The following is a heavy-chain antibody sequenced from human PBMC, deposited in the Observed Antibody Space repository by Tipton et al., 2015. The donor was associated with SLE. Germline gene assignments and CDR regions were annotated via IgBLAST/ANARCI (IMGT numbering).Heavy chain of an antibody. CDR1: GYTFTAYD. D-gene: IGHD2-2*01. CDR3: IAYCSSTSCYVAEVLNGPYYFDY. Sequence: QVQLVQSGAEVKKPGASVKVSCKASGYTFTAYDINWVRQATGQGLEWMGWMNPNRGNTAYAQKFQGRVTLNRDTSISTAYMELSSLSSEDTALYYCIAYCSSTSCYVAEVLNGPYYFDYWGQGTLVTVSS. CDR2: MNPNRGNT. V-gene: IGHV1-8*02. J-gene: IGHJ4*02.